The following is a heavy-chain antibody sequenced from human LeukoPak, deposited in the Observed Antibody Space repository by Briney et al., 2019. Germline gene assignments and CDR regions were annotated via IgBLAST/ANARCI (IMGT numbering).Heavy chain of an antibody. D-gene: IGHD3-10*01. CDR3: VTDTYYGSGSHHPRRFDY. CDR1: GFSFNSYD. J-gene: IGHJ4*02. V-gene: IGHV3-23*01. Sequence: GGSLRLSCAASGFSFNSYDMTWVRQAPGKGLEWVSAISGSGGSTYYADSVKGRFTISRDNSKNTLYLQMNSLRAEDTALYYCVTDTYYGSGSHHPRRFDYWGQGTLVTVSS. CDR2: ISGSGGST.